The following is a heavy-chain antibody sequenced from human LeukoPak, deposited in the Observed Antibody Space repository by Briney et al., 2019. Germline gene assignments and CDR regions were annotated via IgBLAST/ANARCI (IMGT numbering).Heavy chain of an antibody. CDR2: IIPMLNIP. CDR1: GGTFNNYA. Sequence: SVTVSCKASGGTFNNYAIGWVRQAPGHGLEWMGRIIPMLNIPNYAPKFLGRVTITADKSTSTAYMELTRLTSEDTATYYCARDPHASGSRMRWLAPWGKGTLVTVSS. J-gene: IGHJ5*02. D-gene: IGHD3-10*01. CDR3: ARDPHASGSRMRWLAP. V-gene: IGHV1-69*04.